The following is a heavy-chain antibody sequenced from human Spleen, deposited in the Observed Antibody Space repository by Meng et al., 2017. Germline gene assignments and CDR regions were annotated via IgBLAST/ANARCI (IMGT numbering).Heavy chain of an antibody. D-gene: IGHD6-13*01. CDR1: GYAFTAYF. CDR2: INPNSGDT. J-gene: IGHJ5*02. CDR3: AKDPQQQVGLNWFDP. V-gene: IGHV1-2*06. Sequence: QGQLVQSGAEVKKPGASVRVSCKASGYAFTAYFMHWLRQAPGQGLEWMGRINPNSGDTKYAPTFQGRVTLTRDTSISTVYMDLSGLTSDDTAIYFCAKDPQQQVGLNWFDPWGQGTLVTVSS.